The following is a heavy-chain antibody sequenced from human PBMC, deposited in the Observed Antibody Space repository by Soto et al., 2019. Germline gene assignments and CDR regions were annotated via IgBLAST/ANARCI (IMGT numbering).Heavy chain of an antibody. J-gene: IGHJ4*02. CDR1: GFTFKNFW. Sequence: PGGSLRLSCAASGFTFKNFWMTWVRQAPGKGLEWVSYISSSGSTTYYADSVRGRFTISRDNAKNSLFLQMNSLRDEDTAVYYCARDGTGSYYTDYWGQGTLVTVSS. V-gene: IGHV3-48*02. CDR2: ISSSGSTT. D-gene: IGHD1-26*01. CDR3: ARDGTGSYYTDY.